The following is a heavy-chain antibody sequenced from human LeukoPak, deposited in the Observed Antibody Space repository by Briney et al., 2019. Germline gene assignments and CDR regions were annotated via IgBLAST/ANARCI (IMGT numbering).Heavy chain of an antibody. V-gene: IGHV3-49*04. CDR2: IRSKAYGGTT. CDR1: GFTFGDYA. D-gene: IGHD2-2*01. J-gene: IGHJ4*02. Sequence: PGGSLRLSCTASGFTFGDYAMSWVRQAPGKGLEWVGFIRSKAYGGTTEYAASVKGRFTISRDDSKSIAYLQMNSLKTEDTAVYYCTRVFQLNFDYWGQGTLVTASS. CDR3: TRVFQLNFDY.